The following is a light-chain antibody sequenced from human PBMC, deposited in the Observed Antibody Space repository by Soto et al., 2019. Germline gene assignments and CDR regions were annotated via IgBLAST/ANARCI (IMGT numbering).Light chain of an antibody. J-gene: IGKJ3*01. CDR2: GAS. V-gene: IGKV3-20*01. Sequence: EIVLTQSPGTLSLSPGERDTLSCRASQSVSSSYLAWYQQKPGQAPRLLIYGASSRATGIPDRFSGSGSGTDFPLTISRREPEDFAVYYCQQYGSSPPEVTFGPGTKVDIK. CDR1: QSVSSSY. CDR3: QQYGSSPPEVT.